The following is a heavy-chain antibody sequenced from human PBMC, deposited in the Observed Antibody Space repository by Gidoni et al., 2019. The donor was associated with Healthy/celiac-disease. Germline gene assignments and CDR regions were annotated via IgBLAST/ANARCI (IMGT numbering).Heavy chain of an antibody. J-gene: IGHJ4*02. CDR3: ASQKNGIAARRKTVSFDY. V-gene: IGHV1-69*01. CDR2: IIPIFGTA. CDR1: GGTFRRYA. D-gene: IGHD6-6*01. Sequence: QVQLVQSGAEVKKPGSSVTVSCTASGGTFRRYAISWVRQAPGQGLRWMGGIIPIFGTANYAQKCQGRVTITADESTSTAYMELSSLRSEYTAVYYCASQKNGIAARRKTVSFDYWGQGTLVTVSS.